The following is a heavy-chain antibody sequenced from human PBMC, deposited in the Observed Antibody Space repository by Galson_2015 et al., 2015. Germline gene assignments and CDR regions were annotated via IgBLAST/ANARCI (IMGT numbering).Heavy chain of an antibody. CDR3: VTGGDNYSVKY. CDR1: GLTFTSYW. D-gene: IGHD2-21*01. Sequence: SLRLSCAASGLTFTSYWMHWGRQAPGEGVMWVSRIDLDGSNPTYADSVQGRITISRDNAKSMVYLHLYSLRVEDTAVYYCVTGGDNYSVKYWGQGALVTVSS. CDR2: IDLDGSNP. J-gene: IGHJ4*02. V-gene: IGHV3-74*03.